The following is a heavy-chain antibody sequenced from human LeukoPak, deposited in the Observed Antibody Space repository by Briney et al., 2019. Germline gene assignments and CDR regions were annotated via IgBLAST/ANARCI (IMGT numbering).Heavy chain of an antibody. CDR1: GGSISSDY. Sequence: SETLSLTCSVSGGSISSDYWSWIRQLPGKGLEWIGYIYYSGVTNYNPSLKSRVTISVDTSKNQFSLKLSSVTAADTAVYYCARLHYDSSGYYYFDYWGQGTLVTVSS. V-gene: IGHV4-59*08. CDR3: ARLHYDSSGYYYFDY. J-gene: IGHJ4*02. CDR2: IYYSGVT. D-gene: IGHD3-22*01.